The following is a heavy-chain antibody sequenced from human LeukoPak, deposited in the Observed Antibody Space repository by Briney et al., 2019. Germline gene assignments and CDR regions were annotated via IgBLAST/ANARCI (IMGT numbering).Heavy chain of an antibody. CDR2: ISYDGSNK. D-gene: IGHD6-19*01. J-gene: IGHJ3*02. CDR3: ARAYSPYSRGWYLYAFDI. V-gene: IGHV3-30-3*01. CDR1: GFTFSSYA. Sequence: PGGSLRLSCAASGFTFSSYAMHWVRQAPGKGLEWVAVISYDGSNKYYADSVKGRFTISRDNSKNTLYLQMNSLRAEDTAVYYCARAYSPYSRGWYLYAFDIWGQGTMVTVSS.